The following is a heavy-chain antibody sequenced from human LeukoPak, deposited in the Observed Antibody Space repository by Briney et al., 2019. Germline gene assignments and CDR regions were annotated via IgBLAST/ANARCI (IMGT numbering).Heavy chain of an antibody. CDR1: GYTVTGYY. J-gene: IGHJ4*02. CDR3: ATQDSSWSGVDY. D-gene: IGHD6-13*01. Sequence: SSVKVSCKASGYTVTGYYIHWVRQAPGQGLEGMGWINSNSGGTNFAQKFQGRVTMARDTSIRTAYMELSRLRSDDTAVYYCATQDSSWSGVDYWGQGTLVTVSS. CDR2: INSNSGGT. V-gene: IGHV1-2*02.